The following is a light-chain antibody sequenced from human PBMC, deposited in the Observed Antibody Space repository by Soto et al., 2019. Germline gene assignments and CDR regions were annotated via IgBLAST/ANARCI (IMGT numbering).Light chain of an antibody. CDR2: AAS. V-gene: IGKV1-39*01. J-gene: IGKJ3*01. CDR1: QSINNY. CDR3: QQSYRTPFS. Sequence: DIQMTQSPSSLSASVGDRVTITCRASQSINNYLNWYHQKPGKAPKHLIYAASSLQSGVPSRFSGSGSGTDFTLTITMLQPEDFTTYYSQQSYRTPFSFGPGTKVDI.